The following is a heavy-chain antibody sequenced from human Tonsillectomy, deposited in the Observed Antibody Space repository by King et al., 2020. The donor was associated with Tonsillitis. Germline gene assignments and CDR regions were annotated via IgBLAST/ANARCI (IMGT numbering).Heavy chain of an antibody. CDR2: ISSSGSTI. CDR3: ANAYYTWYSGSYPLGY. D-gene: IGHD1-26*01. J-gene: IGHJ4*02. Sequence: VQLVESGGGLVKPGGSLRLSCAASGFTFSDYYMSWIRQAPGKGLEWGSYISSSGSTIYYADSVKGRFTISRDNAKNSLYLQINSLRAEDTAVYYCANAYYTWYSGSYPLGYWGQGTLVTVSS. V-gene: IGHV3-11*01. CDR1: GFTFSDYY.